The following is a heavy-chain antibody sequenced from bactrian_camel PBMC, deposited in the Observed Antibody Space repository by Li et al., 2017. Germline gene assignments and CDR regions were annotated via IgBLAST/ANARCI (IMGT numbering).Heavy chain of an antibody. CDR3: VATERQGHYCPMMTKYKY. V-gene: IGHV3S6*01. CDR1: GAISNNYC. Sequence: HVQLVESGGGSVQAGGSLRLSCVRSGAISNNYCVGWFRQAPGKAREGVASIDSDGTISYAESVKGRFTISRDNSKNTLYLQLDDLKTEDTATYYCVATERQGHYCPMMTKYKYSGQGTQVTVS. D-gene: IGHD3*01. J-gene: IGHJ4*01. CDR2: IDSDGTI.